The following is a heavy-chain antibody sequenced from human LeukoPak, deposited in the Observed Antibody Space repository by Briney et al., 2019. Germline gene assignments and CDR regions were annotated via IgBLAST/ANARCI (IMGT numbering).Heavy chain of an antibody. CDR3: AREVAAAGTSRGSFDY. D-gene: IGHD6-13*01. CDR1: GGTFSSYA. J-gene: IGHJ4*02. V-gene: IGHV1-69*05. Sequence: SVKVSCKASGGTFSSYAISWVRQAPGQGLEWMGRIIPIFGTANYAQKFQGRVTITTDESTSTAYMELSSLRSEDTGVYYCAREVAAAGTSRGSFDYWGQGTLVTVSS. CDR2: IIPIFGTA.